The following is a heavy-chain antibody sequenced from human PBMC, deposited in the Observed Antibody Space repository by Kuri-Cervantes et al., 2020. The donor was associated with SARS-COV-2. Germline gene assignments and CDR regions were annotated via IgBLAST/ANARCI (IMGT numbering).Heavy chain of an antibody. V-gene: IGHV4-34*01. CDR2: INHSGST. CDR1: GGSISSYY. Sequence: SETLSLTCTVSGGSISSYYWSWIRQPPGKGLEWIGEINHSGSTNYNPSLKSRVTISVDTSKNQFSLKLSSVTAADTAVYYCAREITGVRLRWRRVDYWGQGTLVTVSS. D-gene: IGHD4-23*01. J-gene: IGHJ4*02. CDR3: AREITGVRLRWRRVDY.